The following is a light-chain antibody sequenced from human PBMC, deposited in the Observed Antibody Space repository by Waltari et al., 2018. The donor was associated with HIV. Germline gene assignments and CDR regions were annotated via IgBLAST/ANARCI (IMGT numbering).Light chain of an antibody. CDR1: QSISTN. Sequence: DFKMTQSPSSVSASVGDSVPITCRASQSISTNLNWYQPKPGKAPKLLIYAASSLQSGVPSRFSGSGSGTDFALTISSLQPEDFATYYCQQSYSSPQTFGQGTKLQI. CDR2: AAS. J-gene: IGKJ2*01. V-gene: IGKV1-39*01. CDR3: QQSYSSPQT.